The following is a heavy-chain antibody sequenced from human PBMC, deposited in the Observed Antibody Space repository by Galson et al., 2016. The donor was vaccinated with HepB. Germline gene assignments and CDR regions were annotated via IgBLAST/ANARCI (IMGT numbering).Heavy chain of an antibody. CDR3: AGSSGWTFGY. V-gene: IGHV3-7*04. Sequence: SLRLSCAASGLTFSNYWMNWVRQGPGKGLEWVANIEKDGSEKYYGDSVKGRFIISRDNAKNSLYLQMNSLRTEDTAVYYCAGSSGWTFGYWGQGTLVTVSS. CDR2: IEKDGSEK. CDR1: GLTFSNYW. D-gene: IGHD6-19*01. J-gene: IGHJ4*02.